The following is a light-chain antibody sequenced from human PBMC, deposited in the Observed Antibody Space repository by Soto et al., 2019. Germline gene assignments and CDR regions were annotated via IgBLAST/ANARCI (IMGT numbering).Light chain of an antibody. CDR2: AAS. Sequence: DIQMTQSPSSVSASVGDRVTITCRASQSISSWLAWYQQKPGEAPKLLIYAASSLESGVPSRFSGSGSGTDFTLTISSLQPEDFATYYCHQANSFPRTFGQGTRLEIK. CDR1: QSISSW. CDR3: HQANSFPRT. V-gene: IGKV1D-12*01. J-gene: IGKJ5*01.